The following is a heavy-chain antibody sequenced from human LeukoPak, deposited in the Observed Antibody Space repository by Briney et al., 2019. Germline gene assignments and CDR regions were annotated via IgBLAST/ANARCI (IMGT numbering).Heavy chain of an antibody. CDR1: GGSFSGYY. CDR2: INHSGST. V-gene: IGHV4-34*01. Sequence: ASETLSLTCAVYGGSFSGYYWSWIRQPPGKGLEWIGEINHSGSTNYNPSLKSRVTISVDTSKNQFSLKLSSVTAADTAVYYCARDARGFSCGGYLDYWGQGTLVTVSS. CDR3: ARDARGFSCGGYLDY. J-gene: IGHJ4*02. D-gene: IGHD5-18*01.